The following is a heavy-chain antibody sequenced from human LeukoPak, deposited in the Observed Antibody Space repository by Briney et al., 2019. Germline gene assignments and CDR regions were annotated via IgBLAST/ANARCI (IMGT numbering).Heavy chain of an antibody. CDR1: GGTFSSYA. V-gene: IGHV1-69*05. D-gene: IGHD6-19*01. J-gene: IGHJ6*03. CDR3: ARAIAVKNYYYYYMDV. Sequence: SVKVSCKASGGTFSSYAISWVRQAPGQGLEWMEGIIPIFGTANYAQKFQGRVTITTDESTSTAYMELSSLRSEDTAVYYCARAIAVKNYYYYYMDVWGKGTTVTVSS. CDR2: IIPIFGTA.